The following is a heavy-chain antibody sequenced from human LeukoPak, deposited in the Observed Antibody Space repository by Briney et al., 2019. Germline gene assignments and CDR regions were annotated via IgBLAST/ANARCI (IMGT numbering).Heavy chain of an antibody. CDR2: RNPNSGNT. J-gene: IGHJ4*02. CDR1: GYTVTSYD. V-gene: IGHV1-8*01. CDR3: ARAAPPASAPVDY. D-gene: IGHD2-2*01. Sequence: ASVKVSCKASGYTVTSYDINWVRQATGQGLEWRGWRNPNSGNTDYAQKFQGRVTMTRDTSISTAYMDLSRLRADDTAVYYCARAAPPASAPVDYWGQGTLVTVSS.